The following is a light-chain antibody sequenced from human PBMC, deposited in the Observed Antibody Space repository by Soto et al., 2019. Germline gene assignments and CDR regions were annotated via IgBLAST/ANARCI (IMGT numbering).Light chain of an antibody. CDR3: HQYDSSPRT. CDR1: QSVSSCF. Sequence: ESVLTQSPGTLSLSPGERATLSCRASQSVSSCFLAWYQLKPGQAPRLLIYCASSRATGIPDRFSGSGSGTDFTLPISRLEREDFAVYYCHQYDSSPRTFGQGTKVEIK. V-gene: IGKV3-20*01. J-gene: IGKJ1*01. CDR2: CAS.